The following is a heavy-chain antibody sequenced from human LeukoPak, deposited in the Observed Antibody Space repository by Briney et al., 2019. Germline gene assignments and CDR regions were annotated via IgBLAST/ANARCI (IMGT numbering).Heavy chain of an antibody. D-gene: IGHD3-22*01. CDR3: AREIHDSSGYGAFDI. V-gene: IGHV3-53*01. J-gene: IGHJ3*02. CDR2: IYSGGST. CDR1: GFTVSSNY. Sequence: GGSLRLSCAASGFTVSSNYMSWVRQAPGKGLEWVSVIYSGGSTYYADSVKGRFTISRDNSKNTLYLQMNSLRAEDTAVYYCAREIHDSSGYGAFDIWGQGTMVTVSS.